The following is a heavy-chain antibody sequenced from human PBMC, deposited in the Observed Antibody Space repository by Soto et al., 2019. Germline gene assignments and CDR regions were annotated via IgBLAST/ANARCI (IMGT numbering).Heavy chain of an antibody. J-gene: IGHJ5*02. Sequence: GGSLRLSYAASGFTFSSYAMSWVRQAPGKGLEWVSAISGSGGSTYYADSVKGRFTISRDNSKNTLYLQMNSLRAEDTAVYYCAKVPKYDFWSGYRWFDPWGQGTLVTVSS. V-gene: IGHV3-23*01. CDR2: ISGSGGST. CDR1: GFTFSSYA. CDR3: AKVPKYDFWSGYRWFDP. D-gene: IGHD3-3*01.